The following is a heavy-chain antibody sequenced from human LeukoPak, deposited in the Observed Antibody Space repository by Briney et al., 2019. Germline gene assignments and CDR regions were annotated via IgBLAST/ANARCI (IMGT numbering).Heavy chain of an antibody. Sequence: GGSLSLFCAAPGFTLSSYWTSWFGQAPGKGLEWVANIKQDGSEKYYVDSVKGRFTISRDNAKNSLYLQMNSLRAEDTAVYYCARDGTGAFDIWGQGTMVTVSS. J-gene: IGHJ3*02. V-gene: IGHV3-7*01. CDR1: GFTLSSYW. CDR2: IKQDGSEK. D-gene: IGHD1-26*01. CDR3: ARDGTGAFDI.